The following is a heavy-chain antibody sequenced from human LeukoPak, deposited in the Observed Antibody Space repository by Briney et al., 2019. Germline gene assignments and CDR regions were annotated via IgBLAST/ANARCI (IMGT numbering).Heavy chain of an antibody. CDR3: AAMIGYFDY. CDR2: IYYSGST. CDR1: GGSISSYY. V-gene: IGHV4-59*08. D-gene: IGHD3-22*01. J-gene: IGHJ4*02. Sequence: KASETLSLTCTVSGGSISSYYWSWIRQPPGKGLERIGYIYYSGSTNYNPSLKSRVTISVDTSKNQFSLKLSSVSAADTAVYYCAAMIGYFDYWGQGILVTVSS.